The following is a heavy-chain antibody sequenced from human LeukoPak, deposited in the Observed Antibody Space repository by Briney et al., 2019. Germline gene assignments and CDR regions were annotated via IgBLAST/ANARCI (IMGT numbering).Heavy chain of an antibody. CDR2: ISGSGGST. D-gene: IGHD1-26*01. Sequence: GGSLRLSCAASGFTFSSYAMSWVRQAPGKGLEWVSAISGSGGSTYYADSVKGRFTISRDNSKNTLYLQMNSLRAEDTAVYYCARGGQVGAGTRAFHVWGQGTMVTVSS. J-gene: IGHJ3*01. V-gene: IGHV3-23*01. CDR3: ARGGQVGAGTRAFHV. CDR1: GFTFSSYA.